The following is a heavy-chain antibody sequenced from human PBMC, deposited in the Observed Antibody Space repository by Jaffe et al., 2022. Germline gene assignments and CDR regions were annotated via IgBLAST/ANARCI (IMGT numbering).Heavy chain of an antibody. CDR3: ARECSSGSYYKLIYYYYYYMDV. CDR1: GGSISSGSYY. CDR2: IYTSGST. V-gene: IGHV4-61*02. J-gene: IGHJ6*03. D-gene: IGHD3-10*01. Sequence: QVQLQESGPGLVKPSQTLSLTCTVSGGSISSGSYYWSWIRQPAGKGLEWIGRIYTSGSTNYNPSLKSRVTISVDTSKNQFSLKLSSVTAADTAVYYCARECSSGSYYKLIYYYYYYMDVWGKGTTVTVSS.